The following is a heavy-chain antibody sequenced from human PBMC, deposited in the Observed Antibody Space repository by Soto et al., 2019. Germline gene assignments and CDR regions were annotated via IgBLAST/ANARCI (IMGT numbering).Heavy chain of an antibody. D-gene: IGHD2-2*01. CDR2: IYYSGST. Sequence: PSETLSLTCTVSGGSISSSSYYWGWIRQPPGKGLEWIGSIYYSGSTYYNPSLKSRVTISVDTSKNQFSLKLSSVTAADTAVYYCARHRVVVVPAAMRYYGMDVWGQGTTVTVSS. V-gene: IGHV4-39*01. CDR3: ARHRVVVVPAAMRYYGMDV. J-gene: IGHJ6*02. CDR1: GGSISSSSYY.